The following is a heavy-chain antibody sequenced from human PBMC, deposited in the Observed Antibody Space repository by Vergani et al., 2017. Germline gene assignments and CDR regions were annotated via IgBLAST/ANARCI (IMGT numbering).Heavy chain of an antibody. CDR3: TVVAAAISAWFDP. D-gene: IGHD2-2*01. V-gene: IGHV3-73*02. CDR1: GFTFSGSA. Sequence: EVQLVESGGGLVQPGGSLKLSCAASGFTFSGSAMHWVRQASGKGLEWVGRIRSKANSYATAYAASVKGRFTISRDDSKNTVYLQMNSLKTEETTVYYCTVVAAAISAWFDPWGQGTLVTVSS. J-gene: IGHJ5*02. CDR2: IRSKANSYAT.